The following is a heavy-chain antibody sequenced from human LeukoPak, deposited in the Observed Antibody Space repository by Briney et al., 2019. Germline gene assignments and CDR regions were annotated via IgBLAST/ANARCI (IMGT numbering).Heavy chain of an antibody. CDR3: ARGRFRYFDY. Sequence: PGGSLRLSCAASGFSFSGYWMSWVRQAPGKGLEWVANIKHDGSEKYYVDSVKGRFTISRDNTKNSLYLQMNSLRAEDTAVYYCARGRFRYFDYWSQGTLVTVSS. D-gene: IGHD3-3*01. J-gene: IGHJ4*02. CDR2: IKHDGSEK. CDR1: GFSFSGYW. V-gene: IGHV3-7*04.